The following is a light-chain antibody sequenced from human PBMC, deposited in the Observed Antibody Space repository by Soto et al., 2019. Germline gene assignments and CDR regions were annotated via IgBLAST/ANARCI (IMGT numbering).Light chain of an antibody. V-gene: IGKV1-9*01. J-gene: IGKJ2*01. CDR1: QGITGY. Sequence: DIRLTQSPSFLSASVGDRVTITGRASQGITGYLAWYQQNPGKAPKLLIYAASTLQSGVPSRFSGSGSGTEFTLTISSLQPEDFATYYCQQLNSYPYTFGQGTKLEIK. CDR2: AAS. CDR3: QQLNSYPYT.